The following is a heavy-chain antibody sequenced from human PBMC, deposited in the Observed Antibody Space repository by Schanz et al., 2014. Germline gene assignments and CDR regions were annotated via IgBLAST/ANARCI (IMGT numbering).Heavy chain of an antibody. J-gene: IGHJ4*02. CDR2: ISGSGGST. CDR1: GFTFTNYA. CDR3: AMGGYQLHH. V-gene: IGHV3-23*04. D-gene: IGHD1-7*01. Sequence: EVQLVESGGGLVKPGGSLRLSCAASGFTFTNYAMTWVRQAPGKGLEWVSGISGSGGSTYDADSVKGRFTISRDNAENTLYLQMNSLRVEDAAVYYCAMGGYQLHHWGQGTLVTVSS.